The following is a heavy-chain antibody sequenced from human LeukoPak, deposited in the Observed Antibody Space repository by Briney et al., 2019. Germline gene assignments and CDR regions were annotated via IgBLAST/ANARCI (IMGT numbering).Heavy chain of an antibody. CDR1: GGSISSGSYY. CDR3: ARGLEDIVVVPAAIPDDAFDI. D-gene: IGHD2-2*01. J-gene: IGHJ3*02. V-gene: IGHV4-61*02. Sequence: SQTLSLTCTVSGGSISSGSYYWSWIRQPAGKGLEWIGRIYTSGSTNYNPSLKSRVTISVDTSKNQFSLKLSSVTAADTAVYYCARGLEDIVVVPAAIPDDAFDIWGQGTMVTVSS. CDR2: IYTSGST.